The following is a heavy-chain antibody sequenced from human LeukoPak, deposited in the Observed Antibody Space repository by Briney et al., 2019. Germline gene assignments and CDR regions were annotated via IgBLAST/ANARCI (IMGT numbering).Heavy chain of an antibody. V-gene: IGHV3-48*02. Sequence: GGSLRLSCAASGFAFSYYSMNGVRQAPGKGLEWVSYISTSSSTTIYYADSVKGRFTISRDNAKNSLYLQMNSLRDEDTAVYYCATRDAFDMWGQGTMVTVSS. CDR3: ATRDAFDM. J-gene: IGHJ3*02. CDR1: GFAFSYYS. CDR2: ISTSSSTTI.